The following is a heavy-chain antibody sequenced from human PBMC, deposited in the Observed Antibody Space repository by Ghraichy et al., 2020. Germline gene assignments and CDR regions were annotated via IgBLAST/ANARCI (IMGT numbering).Heavy chain of an antibody. D-gene: IGHD4-23*01. J-gene: IGHJ4*02. CDR2: IWHNGNNK. Sequence: GSLRLSCAASGFTFSNYGMHWVRQAPGKGLEWVTIIWHNGNNKYYGDSVKDRFTVSRDNSKNTMYLQMNSLRADDTAVYYCARNGGNYYLDYWGPGTLVTVAS. V-gene: IGHV3-33*01. CDR1: GFTFSNYG. CDR3: ARNGGNYYLDY.